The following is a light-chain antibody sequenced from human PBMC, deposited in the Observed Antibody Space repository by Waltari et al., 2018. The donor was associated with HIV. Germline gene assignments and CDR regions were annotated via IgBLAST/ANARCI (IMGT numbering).Light chain of an antibody. CDR1: SSNIGAGYH. CDR2: GNS. V-gene: IGLV1-40*01. J-gene: IGLJ1*01. Sequence: QSVLTQPPSVSGAPGQRVTISCTGSSSNIGAGYHVHWYQQLPGTAPKLLIYGNSNRPSGLPDRFSGSKSGTSASLAITGLQAEDEADYYCQSHDSSLSGYVFGTGTNFTVL. CDR3: QSHDSSLSGYV.